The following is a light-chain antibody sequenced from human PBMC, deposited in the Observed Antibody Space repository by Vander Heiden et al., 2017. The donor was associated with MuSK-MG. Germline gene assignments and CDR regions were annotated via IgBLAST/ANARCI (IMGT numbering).Light chain of an antibody. Sequence: DIEMNQPRDTLSASVGDRVTITCRASHSISSWLAWYQQKPGKAPKLLIYDASSLESGVPSRFSGSGSGTEFTLTISSLQPDDFATYYCQQYTSYPNTFGHGTKLEIK. CDR2: DAS. CDR1: HSISSW. J-gene: IGKJ2*01. CDR3: QQYTSYPNT. V-gene: IGKV1-5*01.